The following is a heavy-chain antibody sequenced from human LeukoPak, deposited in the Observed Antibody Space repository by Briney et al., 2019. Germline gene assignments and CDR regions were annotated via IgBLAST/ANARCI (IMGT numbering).Heavy chain of an antibody. D-gene: IGHD1-26*01. J-gene: IGHJ4*02. CDR2: ISYDGSNK. Sequence: PGGSLRLSCAASGFTFSSYGMHRVRQAPGKGLEWVAVISYDGSNKYYADSVKGRFTISRDNSKNTLYLQMNSLRAEDTAVYYCAKDPVEWEHNDYFDYWGQGTLVTVSS. CDR3: AKDPVEWEHNDYFDY. V-gene: IGHV3-30*18. CDR1: GFTFSSYG.